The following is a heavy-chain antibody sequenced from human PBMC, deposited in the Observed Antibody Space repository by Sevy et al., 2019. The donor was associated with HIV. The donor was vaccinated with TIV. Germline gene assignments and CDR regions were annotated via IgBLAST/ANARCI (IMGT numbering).Heavy chain of an antibody. V-gene: IGHV3-53*01. D-gene: IGHD3-3*01. Sequence: GGSLRLSCAASGFTVSSNYMSWVRQAPGKGLEWVSVIYSGGSTYYADSVKGRITISRDNSKNTLYLQMNSLRAKDTAVYYCAREYHEDYDFWSGYYTCGHYYGMDVWGQGTTVTVSS. CDR1: GFTVSSNY. CDR3: AREYHEDYDFWSGYYTCGHYYGMDV. CDR2: IYSGGST. J-gene: IGHJ6*02.